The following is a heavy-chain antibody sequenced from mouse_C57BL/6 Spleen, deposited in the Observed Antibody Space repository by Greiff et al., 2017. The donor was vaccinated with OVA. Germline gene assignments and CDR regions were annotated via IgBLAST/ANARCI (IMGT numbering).Heavy chain of an antibody. V-gene: IGHV1-15*01. D-gene: IGHD1-1*01. J-gene: IGHJ1*03. CDR2: IDPETGGT. CDR1: GYTFTDYE. CDR3: TRIGVVAPYWYFDV. Sequence: QVQLQQSGAELVRPGASVTLSCKASGYTFTDYEMHWVKQTPVHGLEWIGAIDPETGGTAYNQKFKGKAILTADKSSSTAYMELRSLTSEDSAVYDCTRIGVVAPYWYFDVWGTGTTVTVSS.